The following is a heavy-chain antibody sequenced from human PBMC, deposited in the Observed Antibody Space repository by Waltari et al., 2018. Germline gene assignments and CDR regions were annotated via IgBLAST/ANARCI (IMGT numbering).Heavy chain of an antibody. V-gene: IGHV1-8*03. D-gene: IGHD2-21*01. CDR1: GYSFRRSD. CDR2: MNTNSCNT. CDR3: ARGSGDLDI. J-gene: IGHJ3*02. Sequence: QVQLEQSGAEMVKPGASVRVPCKASGYSFRRSDISWVRQAPGQGMEWKGWMNTNSCNTGYAEKCQGRVTITRNTSINTAYMDLSGLRSEDTAVYYCARGSGDLDIWGQGTMVTVSS.